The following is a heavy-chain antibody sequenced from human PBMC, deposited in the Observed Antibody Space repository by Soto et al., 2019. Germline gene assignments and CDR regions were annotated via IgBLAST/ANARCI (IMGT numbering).Heavy chain of an antibody. CDR2: IYYSGST. V-gene: IGHV4-59*01. J-gene: IGHJ5*02. Sequence: SETLSLTCTVSGGSISSYYWIWIRQPPGKGLEWIGYIYYSGSTNYNPSLKSRVTISVDTSKNQFSLKLSSVTAADTAVYYCASQVSYGSGWFDPWGQGTLVTVSS. CDR1: GGSISSYY. CDR3: ASQVSYGSGWFDP. D-gene: IGHD5-18*01.